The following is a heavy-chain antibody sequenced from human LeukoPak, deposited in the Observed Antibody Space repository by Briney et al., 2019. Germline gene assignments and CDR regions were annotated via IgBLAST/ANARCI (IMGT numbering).Heavy chain of an antibody. CDR1: GYIFSNYA. D-gene: IGHD6-13*01. J-gene: IGHJ6*03. Sequence: VASVKVSCKASGYIFSNYAVNWVRQAPGQGLEWMGGFDPEDGETIYAQKFQGRVTMTEDTSTDTAYMELSSLRSEDTAVYYCATEVRSSSWYYYYMDVWGKGTTVTVSS. CDR3: ATEVRSSSWYYYYMDV. V-gene: IGHV1-24*01. CDR2: FDPEDGET.